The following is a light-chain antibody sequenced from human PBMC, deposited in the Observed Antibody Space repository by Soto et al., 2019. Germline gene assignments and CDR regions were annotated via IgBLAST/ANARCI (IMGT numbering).Light chain of an antibody. V-gene: IGLV2-14*03. Sequence: QSVLTQPASVSGSPGQSITISCTGTSRDIGGYDFVSWYQQHPGEAPILMIHNVNRRPSGVSNRFSGSKSGNTASLTISGLQAEDEADYYCSSYTSGDTLVIFGGGTQLTVL. CDR1: SRDIGGYDF. J-gene: IGLJ7*01. CDR3: SSYTSGDTLVI. CDR2: NVN.